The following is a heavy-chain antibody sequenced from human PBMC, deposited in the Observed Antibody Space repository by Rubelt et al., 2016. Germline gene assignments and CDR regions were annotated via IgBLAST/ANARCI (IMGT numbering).Heavy chain of an antibody. J-gene: IGHJ4*02. V-gene: IGHV4-34*01. D-gene: IGHD5-18*01. CDR3: ARQEYSYGIDY. Sequence: GLLKPSETLSLTCAVYGGSFSGYYWSWIRQPPGKGLEWIGEINHSGSTNYNPSLKSRVTISVDTSKNQFSLKLSSVTAADTAVYYCARQEYSYGIDYWGQGTLVTVSS. CDR2: INHSGST. CDR1: GGSFSGYY.